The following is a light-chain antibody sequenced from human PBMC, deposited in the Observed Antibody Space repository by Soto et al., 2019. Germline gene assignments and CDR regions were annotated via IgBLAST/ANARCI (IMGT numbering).Light chain of an antibody. Sequence: EIVLTQSPGTLSLSPVERATLSCRASQSVSSSYLAWYQHKPGQAPRLLIYDTSNRATGIPARFSGSGSGTDFTLTISSLEPEDFAVYYCHQRKSWPRTFGQGTKGDIK. CDR1: QSVSSSY. V-gene: IGKV3D-20*02. CDR2: DTS. CDR3: HQRKSWPRT. J-gene: IGKJ1*01.